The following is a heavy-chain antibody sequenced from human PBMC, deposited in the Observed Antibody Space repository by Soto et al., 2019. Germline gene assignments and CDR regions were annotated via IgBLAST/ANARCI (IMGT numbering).Heavy chain of an antibody. CDR2: ISSSSSTI. D-gene: IGHD4-17*01. CDR3: ARGSGRGRPPSSYGPGYGDLYYFDY. V-gene: IGHV3-48*04. Sequence: GGSLRLSCAASGFTFSSYSMNWVRQAPGKGLEWVSYISSSSSTIYYADSVKGRFTISRDNAKNSLYLQMNSLRAEDTAVYYCARGSGRGRPPSSYGPGYGDLYYFDYWGQGTLVTVSS. J-gene: IGHJ4*02. CDR1: GFTFSSYS.